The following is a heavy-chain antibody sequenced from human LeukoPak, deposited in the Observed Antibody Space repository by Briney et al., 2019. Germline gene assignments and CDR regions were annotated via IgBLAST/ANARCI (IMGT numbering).Heavy chain of an antibody. J-gene: IGHJ5*02. CDR3: ARCGSGSVGVGWFDP. CDR2: IYYSGST. D-gene: IGHD3-10*01. CDR1: GGSISSYY. Sequence: SETLSLTCTVSGGSISSYYWSWIRQPPGKGLEWIGYIYYSGSTNYNPSLKSRVTISVDTSKNQFSLKLSSVTAADTAVYYCARCGSGSVGVGWFDPWGQGTLVTVSS. V-gene: IGHV4-59*01.